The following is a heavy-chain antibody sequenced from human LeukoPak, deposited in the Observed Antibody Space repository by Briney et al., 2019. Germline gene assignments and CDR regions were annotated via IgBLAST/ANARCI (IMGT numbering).Heavy chain of an antibody. CDR1: GGSISSSSYY. J-gene: IGHJ4*02. V-gene: IGHV4-39*01. CDR2: IYYSGST. CDR3: ARLGSWQLVRGG. Sequence: SETLSLTCTVSGGSISSSSYYRGWIRQPPGKGLEWIGSIYYSGSTYYNPSLKSRVTISVDTSKNQFSLKLSSVTAADTAVYYCARLGSWQLVRGGWGQGTLVTVSS. D-gene: IGHD6-6*01.